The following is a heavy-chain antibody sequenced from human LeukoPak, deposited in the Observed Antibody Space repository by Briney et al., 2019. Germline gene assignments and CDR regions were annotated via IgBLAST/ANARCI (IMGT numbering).Heavy chain of an antibody. J-gene: IGHJ5*02. CDR3: ARNQIPGYSSGWYRNWFDP. V-gene: IGHV3-48*03. D-gene: IGHD6-13*01. CDR1: GFSFSSYE. Sequence: GGSLRLSCAASGFSFSSYEMNWVRQAPGEGLEWDSYISSSGSNIYYADSEDGRFTISRDNPKNSLYLQLNSLRADDTAVYYCARNQIPGYSSGWYRNWFDPWGQGTLVTVSS. CDR2: ISSSGSNI.